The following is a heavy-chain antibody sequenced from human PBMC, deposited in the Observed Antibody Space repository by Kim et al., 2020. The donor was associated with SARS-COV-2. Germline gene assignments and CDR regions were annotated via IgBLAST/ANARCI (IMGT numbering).Heavy chain of an antibody. CDR3: ARGSGIVGATRLDY. V-gene: IGHV3-30*01. D-gene: IGHD1-26*01. Sequence: ADSVKGRFTISRDNSKNTLYLQMNSLRAEDTAVYYCARGSGIVGATRLDYWGQGTLVTVSS. J-gene: IGHJ4*02.